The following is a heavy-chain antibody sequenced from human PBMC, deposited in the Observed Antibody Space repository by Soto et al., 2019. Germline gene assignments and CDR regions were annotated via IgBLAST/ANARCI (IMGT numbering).Heavy chain of an antibody. Sequence: ASVKVSCKTSGYTWKNYAMNWVRQAPGQRLEWMGWINTGDVNAKYSEKFQGRATITKDTAANTIYLQLSSLTSEDTAVYYCARSYKLFHFDSSGYLDYWGQGTRVTSPQ. V-gene: IGHV1-3*04. CDR2: INTGDVNA. CDR1: GYTWKNYA. CDR3: ARSYKLFHFDSSGYLDY. D-gene: IGHD3-22*01. J-gene: IGHJ4*02.